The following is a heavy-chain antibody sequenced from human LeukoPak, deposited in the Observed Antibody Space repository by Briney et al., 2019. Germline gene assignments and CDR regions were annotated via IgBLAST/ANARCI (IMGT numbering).Heavy chain of an antibody. CDR1: GGTFSSYA. Sequence: ASVKVSCKASGGTFSSYAISWVRQAPGQGLEWMGRIIPILGIANYAQKFQGRVTITADKSTSTAYMELSSLRSEDTAVYYCARDYYDFWSGYLYYYYMDVWGKGTTVTVSS. D-gene: IGHD3-3*01. CDR2: IIPILGIA. V-gene: IGHV1-69*04. CDR3: ARDYYDFWSGYLYYYYMDV. J-gene: IGHJ6*03.